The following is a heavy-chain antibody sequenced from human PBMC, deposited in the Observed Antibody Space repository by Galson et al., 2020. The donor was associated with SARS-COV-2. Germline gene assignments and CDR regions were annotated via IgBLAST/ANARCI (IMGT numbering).Heavy chain of an antibody. V-gene: IGHV3-33*01. J-gene: IGHJ4*02. CDR3: ATDRGRSPFEY. CDR2: IWSDGSND. CDR1: GLTLSNNA. Sequence: GGSLRLSCAASGLTLSNNALHWVRQAPGKGLEWVAAIWSDGSNDNSADFLKGRFTISRDNSRNTLFLQMNSLRVEDTAVYYCATDRGRSPFEYWGQGTLVTVSS. D-gene: IGHD6-19*01.